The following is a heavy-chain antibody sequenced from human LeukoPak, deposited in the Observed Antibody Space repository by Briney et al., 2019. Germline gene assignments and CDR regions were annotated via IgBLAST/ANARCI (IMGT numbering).Heavy chain of an antibody. V-gene: IGHV4-59*08. Sequence: SETLSLTCTVSGGSIRSYYWSWIRQPPGKGLEWIGYIYYSGSTNYNPSLKSRVTISVDTSKNQFSLKLSSVTAADTAVYYCARPALEYSSSCWFDSWGRGTLVTVSS. CDR2: IYYSGST. CDR1: GGSIRSYY. CDR3: ARPALEYSSSCWFDS. D-gene: IGHD6-6*01. J-gene: IGHJ5*01.